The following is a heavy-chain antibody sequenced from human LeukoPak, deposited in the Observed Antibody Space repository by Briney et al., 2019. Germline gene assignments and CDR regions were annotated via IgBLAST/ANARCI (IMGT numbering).Heavy chain of an antibody. CDR2: LSGSGGST. Sequence: GGSLRLSCAASGFTFSDYYMSWIRQAPGKGLEWVSVLSGSGGSTYYADSVKGRFTISRDNAKNSLYLQMNSLRAEDTAVYYCAELGITMIGGVWGKGTTVTISS. V-gene: IGHV3-11*04. CDR3: AELGITMIGGV. CDR1: GFTFSDYY. D-gene: IGHD3-10*02. J-gene: IGHJ6*04.